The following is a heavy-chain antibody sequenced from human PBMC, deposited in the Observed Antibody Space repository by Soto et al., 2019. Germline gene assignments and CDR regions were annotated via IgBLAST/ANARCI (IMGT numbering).Heavy chain of an antibody. V-gene: IGHV4-4*07. CDR2: IYTGGST. J-gene: IGHJ6*02. Sequence: QVQLQESGPGLVKPSETLSLTCTVSGGSISSYYWSWIRQPAGKGLEWIGRIYTGGSTNYNPSLKSRVTMSVDTSKNQFSLKLSSVTAADTAVYYCARDLGMGSSSSRYGMDVWGQGTTVTVSS. D-gene: IGHD6-6*01. CDR1: GGSISSYY. CDR3: ARDLGMGSSSSRYGMDV.